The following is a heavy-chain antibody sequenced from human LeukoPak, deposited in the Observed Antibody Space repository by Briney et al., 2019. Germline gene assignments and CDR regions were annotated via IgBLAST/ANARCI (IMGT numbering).Heavy chain of an antibody. D-gene: IGHD1-26*01. CDR1: GYSISSGYY. Sequence: PSETLSLTCTVSGYSISSGYYWGWIRQPPGKGLEWIGSIYHSGSTNYNPSLKSRVTISVDTSKNQFSLKLSSVTAADTAVYYCARAPRYSGSYLGFWFDPWGQGTLVTVSS. J-gene: IGHJ5*02. V-gene: IGHV4-38-2*02. CDR3: ARAPRYSGSYLGFWFDP. CDR2: IYHSGST.